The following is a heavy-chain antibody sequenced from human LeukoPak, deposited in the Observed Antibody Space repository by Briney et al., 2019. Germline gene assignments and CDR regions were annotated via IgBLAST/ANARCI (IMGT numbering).Heavy chain of an antibody. CDR2: IADAGT. CDR1: GFKFNDFA. D-gene: IGHD3-16*01. J-gene: IGHJ3*01. Sequence: GGSLRLSCAASGFKFNDFAMTWVRQAPGKGPEWVSTIADAGTYYADSVKGRFIISRDNSKNMLYLQLNSLRADDTAMYYCARNLGPFDVRGHGTMVTVSS. CDR3: ARNLGPFDV. V-gene: IGHV3-23*01.